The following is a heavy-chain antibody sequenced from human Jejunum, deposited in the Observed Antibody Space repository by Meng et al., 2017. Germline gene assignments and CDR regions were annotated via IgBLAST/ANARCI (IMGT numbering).Heavy chain of an antibody. J-gene: IGHJ3*02. CDR2: ISSSTRYI. CDR1: GFTFSPYT. Sequence: GESLKISCVASGFTFSPYTANWVRQAPGKGLEWVASISSSTRYIYYADSLRGRFTISRGHARNSLYLQMNNLRPDDTAVYYCTKGGAAGTPVTYAFDIWGQGTVVTVSS. CDR3: TKGGAAGTPVTYAFDI. V-gene: IGHV3-21*01. D-gene: IGHD6-25*01.